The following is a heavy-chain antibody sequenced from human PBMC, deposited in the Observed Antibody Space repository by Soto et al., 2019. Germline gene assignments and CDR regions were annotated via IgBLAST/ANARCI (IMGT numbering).Heavy chain of an antibody. CDR1: GYTFTSYD. Sequence: QVQLVQSGAEVKKPGASVKVSCKASGYTFTSYDINWVRQATGQGLEWMGWMNPNSGNTGYAQKFQGRVTMPRNTSISTAYIELSSLRSEDTAVYYCARERTGTTSMDVWGQGTTVTVSS. J-gene: IGHJ6*02. CDR2: MNPNSGNT. D-gene: IGHD1-1*01. V-gene: IGHV1-8*01. CDR3: ARERTGTTSMDV.